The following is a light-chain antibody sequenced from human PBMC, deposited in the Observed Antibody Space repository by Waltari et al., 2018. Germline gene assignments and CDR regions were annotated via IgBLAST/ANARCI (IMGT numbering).Light chain of an antibody. Sequence: SYVLTQPPSVSVAPGKTASITCGGNNIESKSVHWYQQKPGQAPILVISYDSDRPSGVSNRFSGSKSDNTASLTLSGLQAEDEADYYCCSNVGSSVFFGGGTKLTVL. CDR3: CSNVGSSVF. CDR1: NIESKS. V-gene: IGLV3-21*01. J-gene: IGLJ2*01. CDR2: YDS.